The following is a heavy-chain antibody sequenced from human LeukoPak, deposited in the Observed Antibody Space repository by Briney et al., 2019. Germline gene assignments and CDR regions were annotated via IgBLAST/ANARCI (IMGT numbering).Heavy chain of an antibody. CDR1: GGSFSGYY. CDR2: INHSGSP. J-gene: IGHJ3*02. V-gene: IGHV4-34*01. D-gene: IGHD3-9*01. Sequence: SETLSLTCAVYGGSFSGYYWSWIRHPPGKGLEWIGEINHSGSPNYNPSLKSRVPISVDTSKNQFSLTLNSVTAADTAVYYCARMWYYDILTGYYPRDAFDIWGQGTMVTVSS. CDR3: ARMWYYDILTGYYPRDAFDI.